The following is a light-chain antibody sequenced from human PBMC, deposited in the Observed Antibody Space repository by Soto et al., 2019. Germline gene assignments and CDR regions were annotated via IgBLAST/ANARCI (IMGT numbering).Light chain of an antibody. CDR2: GAS. Sequence: EIVMTQSPATLSVSPGERATLSCRASQSVGRNLAWYQQKPGQAPRLLIYGASTKATGIPARFSGSGSGTELTLTISSRQSEDVATYACQQYRTWPPLTLGGGTKVEIK. V-gene: IGKV3-15*01. CDR1: QSVGRN. J-gene: IGKJ4*01. CDR3: QQYRTWPPLT.